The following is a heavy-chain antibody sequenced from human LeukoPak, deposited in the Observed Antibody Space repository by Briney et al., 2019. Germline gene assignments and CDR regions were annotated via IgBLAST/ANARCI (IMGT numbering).Heavy chain of an antibody. J-gene: IGHJ6*03. V-gene: IGHV1-2*02. CDR1: GYTFTGYY. CDR2: INPNSGGT. Sequence: ASVKVSCKASGYTFTGYYMHWVRQAPGQGLEWMGWINPNSGGTNYAQKFQGRVTMTRDTSISTAYMELSRLRSDDTAVYYCARNLRLLSYYYYMDVWGKGTTVTVSS. D-gene: IGHD4-17*01. CDR3: ARNLRLLSYYYYMDV.